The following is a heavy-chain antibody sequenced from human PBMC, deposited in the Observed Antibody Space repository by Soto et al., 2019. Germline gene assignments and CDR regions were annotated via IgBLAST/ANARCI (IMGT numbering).Heavy chain of an antibody. CDR1: GGAFSSYA. CDR3: ASRFWSGYYGYYYYGMDV. J-gene: IGHJ6*02. D-gene: IGHD3-3*01. V-gene: IGHV1-69*13. Sequence: GASVKVSWKASGGAFSSYAISWVRQAPGQGLEWMGGIIPIFGTANYAQKFQGRVTITADESTSTAYMELSSLRSEDTAVYYCASRFWSGYYGYYYYGMDVWGQGTTVTVSS. CDR2: IIPIFGTA.